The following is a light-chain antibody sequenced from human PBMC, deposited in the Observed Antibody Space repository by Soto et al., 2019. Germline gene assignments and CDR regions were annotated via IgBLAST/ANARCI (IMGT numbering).Light chain of an antibody. J-gene: IGLJ3*02. V-gene: IGLV2-14*01. Sequence: QSALTQPASVSGSPGQSITISCTGTTSDIGVYNYVSWYQHHPGKAPKLLIYEVGHRPSEVSNRFSGSKSGNTASLTISGLQAEDEADYFCSSYTTTTPVVFGGGTKLTVL. CDR3: SSYTTTTPVV. CDR2: EVG. CDR1: TSDIGVYNY.